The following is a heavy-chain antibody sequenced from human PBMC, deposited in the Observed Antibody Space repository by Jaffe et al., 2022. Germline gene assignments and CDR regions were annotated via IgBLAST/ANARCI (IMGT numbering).Heavy chain of an antibody. Sequence: EVQLVQSGAEVKKPGESLKISCKGSGYSFTSYWIGWVRQMPGKGLEWMGIIYPGDSDTRYSPSFQGQVTISADKSISTAYLQWSSLKASDTAMYYCVRHQVEDGGNSVVVAVFDYWGQGTLVTVSS. CDR2: IYPGDSDT. D-gene: IGHD2-21*02. J-gene: IGHJ4*02. CDR3: VRHQVEDGGNSVVVAVFDY. V-gene: IGHV5-51*01. CDR1: GYSFTSYW.